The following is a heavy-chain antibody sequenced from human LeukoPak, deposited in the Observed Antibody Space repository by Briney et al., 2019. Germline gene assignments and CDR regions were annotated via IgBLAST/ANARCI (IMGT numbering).Heavy chain of an antibody. CDR3: ARETASGYLGFDF. Sequence: ASVKVSCKTSGYTFSSYGITWVRQAPGQGLEWMGWISAYGHTKLARNLQARVTVTIDTSTTTAYMALRRLSSEDTAVYFCARETASGYLGFDFWGQGTLITVSS. CDR2: ISAYGHT. V-gene: IGHV1-18*01. D-gene: IGHD3-3*01. J-gene: IGHJ4*02. CDR1: GYTFSSYG.